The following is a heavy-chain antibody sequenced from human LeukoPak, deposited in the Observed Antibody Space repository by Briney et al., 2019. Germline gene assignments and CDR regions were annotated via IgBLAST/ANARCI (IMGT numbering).Heavy chain of an antibody. J-gene: IGHJ4*02. CDR3: AKQWGYSYGYDY. Sequence: AGGSLRLSCAASGFTFSSYAMSWVRQAPGKGLEWVSAISGSGGSTYYADPVKGRFTISRDNSKNTLYLQMNSLRAEDTAVYYCAKQWGYSYGYDYWGQGTLVTVSS. D-gene: IGHD5-18*01. V-gene: IGHV3-23*01. CDR1: GFTFSSYA. CDR2: ISGSGGST.